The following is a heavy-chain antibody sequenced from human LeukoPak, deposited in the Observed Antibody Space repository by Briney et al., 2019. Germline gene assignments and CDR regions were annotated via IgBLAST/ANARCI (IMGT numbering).Heavy chain of an antibody. CDR1: GFTFSSHA. CDR3: AREGISRKMDFDY. V-gene: IGHV3-23*01. Sequence: GGSLRLSCAASGFTFSSHAMSWVRQAPEKGLEWVSSITNDNYDTFYADSVKGRFAISRDESKNTLYLQMKSLRAEDTAVYYCAREGISRKMDFDYWGQGTLVTVSS. CDR2: ITNDNYDT. D-gene: IGHD2/OR15-2a*01. J-gene: IGHJ4*02.